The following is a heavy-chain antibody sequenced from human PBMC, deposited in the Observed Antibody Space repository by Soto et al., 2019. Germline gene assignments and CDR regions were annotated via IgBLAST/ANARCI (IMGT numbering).Heavy chain of an antibody. CDR1: GYSFTKYH. J-gene: IGHJ4*02. Sequence: ASVKVSCKASGYSFTKYHMHWVRQAPGQGLEWMGWINPGSGVTNQAQKFQGRVTMTRDTSITTTYMELNSLTSDDTAVYYCARVAGHKNARFDSWGQGALVTVSS. CDR2: INPGSGVT. V-gene: IGHV1-2*02. D-gene: IGHD2-15*01. CDR3: ARVAGHKNARFDS.